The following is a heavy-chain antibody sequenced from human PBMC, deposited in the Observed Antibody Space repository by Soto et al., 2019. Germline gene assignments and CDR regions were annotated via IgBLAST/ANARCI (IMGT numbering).Heavy chain of an antibody. V-gene: IGHV1-18*01. Sequence: GASVKVSCKASGYTFTSYGISWVRQAPGQGLEWMGWISAYNGNTNYAQKLQGRVTMTTDTSTSTAYMELRSLRSDDTAVYYCARDTKYSSSGYDAFDIWGQGTMLTVSS. D-gene: IGHD6-6*01. CDR3: ARDTKYSSSGYDAFDI. CDR1: GYTFTSYG. J-gene: IGHJ3*02. CDR2: ISAYNGNT.